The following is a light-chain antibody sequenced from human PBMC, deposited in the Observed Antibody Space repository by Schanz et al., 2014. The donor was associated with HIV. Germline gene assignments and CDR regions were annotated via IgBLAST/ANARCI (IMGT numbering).Light chain of an antibody. CDR1: QSVLYSSNNRDY. V-gene: IGKV4-1*01. J-gene: IGKJ4*01. CDR2: WAS. Sequence: DIVMTQSPDSLAVSLGERATINCKSSQSVLYSSNNRDYLAWYQQKPGQPPKLLIYWASTRESGVPERFSGYGSGTDFTLTISSLHAEDVAVYYCQQYYSSPLPFGGGTKLEIK. CDR3: QQYYSSPLP.